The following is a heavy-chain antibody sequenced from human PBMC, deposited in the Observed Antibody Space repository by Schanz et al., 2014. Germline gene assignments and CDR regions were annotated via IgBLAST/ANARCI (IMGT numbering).Heavy chain of an antibody. D-gene: IGHD2-21*01. CDR1: QFSFSDCW. CDR3: VSEYRGGY. V-gene: IGHV3-7*01. J-gene: IGHJ4*02. CDR2: TNEDGHEK. Sequence: DVHLVESGGGLVQPGGSLRLSCAASQFSFSDCWVDWVRQPPGKGLEWVASTNEDGHEKSYVDSVQGRFTISRDNARNPVYLQMNTLRAEDPALYYCVSEYRGGYWGQGTLVTVSA.